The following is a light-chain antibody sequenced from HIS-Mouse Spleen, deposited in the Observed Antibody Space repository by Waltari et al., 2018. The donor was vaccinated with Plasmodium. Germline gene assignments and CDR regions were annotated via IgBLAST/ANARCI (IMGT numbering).Light chain of an antibody. CDR1: QSISSY. CDR3: QQNYNTWT. Sequence: DIQMTYSPSSPSASVGHRVTITCRASQSISSYLNWYQQNPGKAPKLLIYAASSLQSGVPSRFSGSGSGTDFTLTISSLQPEDFATYYCQQNYNTWTFGQGTKVEIK. V-gene: IGKV1-39*01. CDR2: AAS. J-gene: IGKJ1*01.